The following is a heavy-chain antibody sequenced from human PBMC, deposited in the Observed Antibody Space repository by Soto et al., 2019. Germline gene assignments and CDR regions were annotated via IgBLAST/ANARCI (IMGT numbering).Heavy chain of an antibody. Sequence: PGGSLRLSCAASGFTFSSHGMHWVRQAPGKGLEWVAVISYDGSNKYYADSVKGRFTISRDNSKNTLYLQMNSLRAEDTAVYYCAKDIVVVPAAMRRYYYYYGMDVWGQGTTVTVSS. V-gene: IGHV3-30*18. CDR1: GFTFSSHG. J-gene: IGHJ6*02. D-gene: IGHD2-2*01. CDR3: AKDIVVVPAAMRRYYYYYGMDV. CDR2: ISYDGSNK.